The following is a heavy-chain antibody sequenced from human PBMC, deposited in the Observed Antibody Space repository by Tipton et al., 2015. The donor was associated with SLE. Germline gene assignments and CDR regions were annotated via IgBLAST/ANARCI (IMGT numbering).Heavy chain of an antibody. CDR2: IYYTGTTT. CDR3: ARRQLCLD. J-gene: IGHJ4*02. V-gene: IGHV4-39*01. CDR1: GGSVSSSSKY. D-gene: IGHD5-18*01. Sequence: TLSLTCTVSGGSVSSSSKYWAWIRQPPGKGLEWIGSIYYTGTTTYYNSFLKSRVTMSVDTSKNQFSLILTYVTAADTAVYFCARRQLCLDWGQGTLVTVSS.